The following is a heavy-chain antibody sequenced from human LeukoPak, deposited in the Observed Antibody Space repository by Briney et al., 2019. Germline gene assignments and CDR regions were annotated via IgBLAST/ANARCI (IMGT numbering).Heavy chain of an antibody. CDR2: IYYSGST. CDR3: ARAGLGTYYGTYYFDY. D-gene: IGHD1-26*01. V-gene: IGHV4-39*01. CDR1: GGSISSSSYY. Sequence: PSETLSLTCTVSGGSISSSSYYWGWIRQPPGKGLEWIGSIYYSGSTYYNPSLKSRVTISVDTSKNPFSLKLSSVTAADTAVCYCARAGLGTYYGTYYFDYWGQGTLVTVSS. J-gene: IGHJ4*02.